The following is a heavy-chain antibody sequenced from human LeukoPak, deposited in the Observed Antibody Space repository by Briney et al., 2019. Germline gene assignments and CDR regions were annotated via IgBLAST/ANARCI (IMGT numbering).Heavy chain of an antibody. D-gene: IGHD3-22*01. J-gene: IGHJ4*02. Sequence: GSLRLSCAASGFTFDDYGMSWVRQAPGKGLEWVSGISGSGDNTYYADSVKGRFTISRDNSKNTLYVQVNSLGTEDTAAYYCAKGSYYDSSGSFYFDYWGQGTLVTVSS. CDR3: AKGSYYDSSGSFYFDY. V-gene: IGHV3-23*01. CDR2: ISGSGDNT. CDR1: GFTFDDYG.